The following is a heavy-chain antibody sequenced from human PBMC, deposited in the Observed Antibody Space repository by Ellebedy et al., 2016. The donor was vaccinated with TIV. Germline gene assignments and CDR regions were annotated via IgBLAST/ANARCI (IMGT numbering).Heavy chain of an antibody. V-gene: IGHV3-23*01. Sequence: GGSLRLSXAASGFTFSSYAMSWVRQAPGKGLEWVSAISGSGGSTYYADSVKGRFTISRDNSKNTLYLQMNSLRAEDTAVYYCAKDSVAAAGTGHGFRYFDYWGQGTLVTVSS. D-gene: IGHD6-13*01. CDR1: GFTFSSYA. J-gene: IGHJ4*02. CDR3: AKDSVAAAGTGHGFRYFDY. CDR2: ISGSGGST.